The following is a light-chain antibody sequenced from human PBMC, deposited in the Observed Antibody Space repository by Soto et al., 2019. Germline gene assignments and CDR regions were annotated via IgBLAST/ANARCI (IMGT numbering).Light chain of an antibody. CDR1: QSVSSY. J-gene: IGKJ1*01. CDR3: QRRSNWPPT. CDR2: DAS. Sequence: EIVLTQSPATLSLSPGERATLSCRASQSVSSYLAWYQQKPGQAPRLRIYDASNRATGIPARFSGSGSGTDFTLTISSLEPEDFAVYYCQRRSNWPPTFGQGTKVEI. V-gene: IGKV3-11*01.